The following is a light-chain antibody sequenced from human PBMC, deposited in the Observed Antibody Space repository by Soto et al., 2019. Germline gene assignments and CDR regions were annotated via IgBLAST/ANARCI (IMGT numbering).Light chain of an antibody. V-gene: IGLV2-8*01. Sequence: QSVLTQPPSASGSPGQSVTISCTGTSSDVGGHNFVSWYQQHPGKAPKLVIYEVSKRPSGVPDRFSGSKSGNTASLTISGLQAEDEADYYCCSYAGSYTWVFGGGTKLTVL. J-gene: IGLJ3*02. CDR3: CSYAGSYTWV. CDR1: SSDVGGHNF. CDR2: EVS.